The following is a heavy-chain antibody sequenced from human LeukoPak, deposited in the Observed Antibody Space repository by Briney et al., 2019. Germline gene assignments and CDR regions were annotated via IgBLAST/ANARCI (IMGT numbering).Heavy chain of an antibody. D-gene: IGHD3-10*01. J-gene: IGHJ4*02. CDR1: GYNFISSG. CDR3: ARDVDPNYYGSGSSYGY. V-gene: IGHV1-18*01. Sequence: ASVKVSCKASGYNFISSGISWVRQAPGQGLEWMGWISAYNGNTNYAQKLQGRVTMTTDTSTSTAYMELRSLRSDDTAVYYCARDVDPNYYGSGSSYGYWGQGTLVTVSS. CDR2: ISAYNGNT.